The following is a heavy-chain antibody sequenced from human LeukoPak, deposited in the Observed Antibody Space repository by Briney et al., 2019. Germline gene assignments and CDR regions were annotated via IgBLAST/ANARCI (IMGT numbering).Heavy chain of an antibody. CDR3: ARDVLAATGPF. CDR1: GFSFSSYS. Sequence: PGGSLRLSCAASGFSFSSYSMNLFRQAPGKGLDLVSFISERSNNIYYADSVKGRFTISRDNPKNSVYLQMNSLRAEDTAVYYCARDVLAATGPFWGQGTLVTVSS. D-gene: IGHD6-13*01. V-gene: IGHV3-48*01. J-gene: IGHJ4*02. CDR2: ISERSNNI.